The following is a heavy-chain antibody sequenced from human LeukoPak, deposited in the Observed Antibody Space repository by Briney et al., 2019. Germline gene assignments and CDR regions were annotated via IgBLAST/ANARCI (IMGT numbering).Heavy chain of an antibody. J-gene: IGHJ6*03. V-gene: IGHV3-48*01. Sequence: GGSLRLSCAASGFTFSSYEMNWVRQAPGKGLEWVSYISSSSSTIYYADSVKGRFTISRDNAKNSLYLQMNSLRAEDTAVYYCARDGAVTTRSYYYMDVWGKGTTVTVSS. CDR1: GFTFSSYE. D-gene: IGHD4-11*01. CDR2: ISSSSSTI. CDR3: ARDGAVTTRSYYYMDV.